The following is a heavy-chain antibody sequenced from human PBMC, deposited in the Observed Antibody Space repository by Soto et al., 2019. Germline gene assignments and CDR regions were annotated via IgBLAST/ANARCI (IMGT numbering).Heavy chain of an antibody. CDR1: GASVSSSHW. D-gene: IGHD2-2*01. V-gene: IGHV4-4*02. CDR3: ARVRPPPSTRPAAVLYYFDY. CDR2: IYHVGFT. J-gene: IGHJ4*02. Sequence: QVHLQESGPGLVKPSGTLSLTCAVSGASVSSSHWWTWVRQPPGKGLEWIGEIYHVGFTSYTPSLKNRFSMSIDQSRNQFSLKLSSVTAADTAVYYCARVRPPPSTRPAAVLYYFDYWGQGTLVTVSS.